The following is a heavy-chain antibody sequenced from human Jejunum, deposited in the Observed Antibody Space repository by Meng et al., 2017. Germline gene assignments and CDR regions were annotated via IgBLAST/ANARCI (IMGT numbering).Heavy chain of an antibody. J-gene: IGHJ4*02. CDR3: RLAYCVSDCGDY. V-gene: IGHV4-34*01. D-gene: IGHD2-21*02. Sequence: QVQVQQWGAGLLKPSETLSLTCAFQGGSISTYDWSWIRQPAGKGLEWRGQIHHSGSINDNPSLKGRVTMSVDTSRSQISLKLNSVTAADTAVYYCRLAYCVSDCGDYWGQGTLVTVSS. CDR2: IHHSGSI. CDR1: GGSISTYD.